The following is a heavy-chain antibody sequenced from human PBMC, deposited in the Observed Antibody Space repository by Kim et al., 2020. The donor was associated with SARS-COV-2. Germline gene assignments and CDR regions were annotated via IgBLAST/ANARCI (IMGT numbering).Heavy chain of an antibody. CDR3: ARALPRSSSGWYAPLFY. V-gene: IGHV3-7*01. CDR1: GFTFSSYW. D-gene: IGHD6-19*01. CDR2: IKQDGSEK. J-gene: IGHJ4*02. Sequence: GGSLRLSCAASGFTFSSYWMSWVRQAPGKGLEWVANIKQDGSEKYYVDSVKGRFTISRDNAKNSLYLQMNSLRAEDTAVYYCARALPRSSSGWYAPLFYWGQGTLVTVSS.